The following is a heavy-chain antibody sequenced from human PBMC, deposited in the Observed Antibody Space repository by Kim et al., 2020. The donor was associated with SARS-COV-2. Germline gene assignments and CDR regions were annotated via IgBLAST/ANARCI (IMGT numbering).Heavy chain of an antibody. CDR3: AGLLLDYGDYWYFDY. J-gene: IGHJ4*02. D-gene: IGHD4-17*01. CDR2: IYYSGST. CDR1: GGSISSGGYY. Sequence: SETLSLTCTVSGGSISSGGYYWSWIRQHPGKGLEWIGYIYYSGSTYYNPSLKSRVTISVDTSKNQLSLKLSSVTAADTAVFYCAGLLLDYGDYWYFDYWGQRTLVTVSS. V-gene: IGHV4-31*03.